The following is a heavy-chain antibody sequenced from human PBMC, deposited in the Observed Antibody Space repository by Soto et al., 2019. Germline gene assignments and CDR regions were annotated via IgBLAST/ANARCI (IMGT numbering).Heavy chain of an antibody. CDR3: ARDHLRQNAFDI. Sequence: PGGSLRLSCAASGFTFSSYSMNWVRPAPGKGLEWVSSISSSSSYIYYTDSVKGRFTISRDNAKNSLYLQMNSLRAEDTAVYYCARDHLRQNAFDIWGQGTMVTVSS. V-gene: IGHV3-21*01. CDR2: ISSSSSYI. CDR1: GFTFSSYS. J-gene: IGHJ3*02. D-gene: IGHD3-16*01.